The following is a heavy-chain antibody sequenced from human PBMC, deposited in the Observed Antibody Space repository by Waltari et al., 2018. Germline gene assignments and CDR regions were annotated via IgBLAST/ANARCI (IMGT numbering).Heavy chain of an antibody. J-gene: IGHJ3*01. Sequence: VQLVQSESAVKKPGASVKVSCKTSGFTLPSYGFTWVLKAPGQGLEWIGWISGNTGDTNYAQEFRDRVTMTTDTSTNTVYMELRTLRSDDTSLYYCARNPNPFYYDSPCDLWGQGTELTVSS. CDR2: ISGNTGDT. V-gene: IGHV1-18*01. D-gene: IGHD3-22*01. CDR1: GFTLPSYG. CDR3: ARNPNPFYYDSPCDL.